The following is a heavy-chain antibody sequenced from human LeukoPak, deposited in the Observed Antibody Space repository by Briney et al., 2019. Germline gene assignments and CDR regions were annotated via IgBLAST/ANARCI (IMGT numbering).Heavy chain of an antibody. CDR2: IYPGDSDT. CDR1: GYSFTSYW. CDR3: ARRNRLWFGDPSHFDY. V-gene: IGHV5-51*01. D-gene: IGHD3-10*01. Sequence: GESLKISCKGSGYSFTSYWIGWVRQMPGKGLEWMGIIYPGDSDTRYSPSFQGQVTISAGKSISTAYLQWSSLKASDTAMYYCARRNRLWFGDPSHFDYWGQGTLVTVSS. J-gene: IGHJ4*02.